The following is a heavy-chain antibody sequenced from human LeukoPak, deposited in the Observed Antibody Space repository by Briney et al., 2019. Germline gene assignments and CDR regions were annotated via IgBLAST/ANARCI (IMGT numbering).Heavy chain of an antibody. CDR1: CGSISNGSYY. CDR2: IYYNGRT. D-gene: IGHD3-3*01. J-gene: IGHJ4*02. V-gene: IGHV4-39*02. CDR3: ARVRFSEWLSYACPVDN. Sequence: RPSETLSLTCVVCCGSISNGSYYWGWIRQPPGKGLKWIGSIYYNGRTYYNPSLKSRVTLFVDTSKNHFSLKLSSVTAADTSTYYCARVRFSEWLSYACPVDNWGPGALVTVSS.